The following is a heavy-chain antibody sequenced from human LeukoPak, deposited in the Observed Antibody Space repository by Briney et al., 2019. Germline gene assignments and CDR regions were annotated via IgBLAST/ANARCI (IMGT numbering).Heavy chain of an antibody. CDR3: ARHSHCSSTSCYFAY. CDR1: GGSISSSSYY. J-gene: IGHJ4*02. Sequence: SETLSLTCTVSGGSISSSSYYWGWIRQPPGKGREWIGSIYYSGSTYYNPSLKSRVTISVDTSKNQFSLKLSSVTAADTAVYYCARHSHCSSTSCYFAYWGQGTLVTASS. CDR2: IYYSGST. V-gene: IGHV4-39*01. D-gene: IGHD2-2*01.